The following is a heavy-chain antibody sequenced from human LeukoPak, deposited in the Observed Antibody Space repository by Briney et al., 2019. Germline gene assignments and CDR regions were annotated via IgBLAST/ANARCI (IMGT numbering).Heavy chain of an antibody. Sequence: GGSLRLSCAASGFTFSIYWMNWVRQAPGKGLEWVANIKQDGSEKYYVDSVKGRFTISRDNAKNSLYLQMNSLRAEDTAVYYCASMTMVVTPAFDIWGQGTMVTVSS. J-gene: IGHJ3*02. V-gene: IGHV3-7*01. CDR3: ASMTMVVTPAFDI. CDR1: GFTFSIYW. CDR2: IKQDGSEK. D-gene: IGHD4/OR15-4a*01.